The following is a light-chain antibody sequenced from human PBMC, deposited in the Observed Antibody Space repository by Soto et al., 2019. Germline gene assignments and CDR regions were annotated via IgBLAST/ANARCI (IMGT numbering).Light chain of an antibody. V-gene: IGKV3-15*01. J-gene: IGKJ1*01. CDR1: QSVDIN. CDR3: QQYRIWPRT. CDR2: GAS. Sequence: EIMLTQSPATLSVSPGDSVTLSCRASQSVDINLAWYQQKAGQTPWLLVYGASTKATDMPGRFSGRGSREVFTLTINNLQAEDFAVYYCQQYRIWPRTFGQGTKVDIK.